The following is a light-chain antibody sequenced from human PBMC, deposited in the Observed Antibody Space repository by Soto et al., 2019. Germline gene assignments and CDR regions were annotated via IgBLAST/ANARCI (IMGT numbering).Light chain of an antibody. V-gene: IGLV2-14*01. CDR2: DVS. Sequence: QSALTQPASVSGSPGQSITISCTGTSSDIGGYNYVSWYQQHPGKAPKLIIYDVSNRPSGVSDRFSGSKSGNTASLTISGLQAEDEADYSCSSYTSSSVLFGGGTKLTVL. CDR3: SSYTSSSVL. CDR1: SSDIGGYNY. J-gene: IGLJ2*01.